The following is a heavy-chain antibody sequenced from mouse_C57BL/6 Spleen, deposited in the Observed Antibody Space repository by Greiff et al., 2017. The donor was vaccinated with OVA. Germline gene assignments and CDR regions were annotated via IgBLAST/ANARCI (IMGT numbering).Heavy chain of an antibody. CDR3: ARHASSGDVADY. CDR1: GFTFSSYT. D-gene: IGHD3-2*02. Sequence: EVKVVESGGGLVKPGGSLKLSCAASGFTFSSYTMSWVRQTPEQRLEWVATISGGGGNTYYPDSVKGRFTITRDNAKNTLYLQMSSLRSEDTALYYCARHASSGDVADYWGQGTSVTVSS. J-gene: IGHJ4*01. CDR2: ISGGGGNT. V-gene: IGHV5-9*01.